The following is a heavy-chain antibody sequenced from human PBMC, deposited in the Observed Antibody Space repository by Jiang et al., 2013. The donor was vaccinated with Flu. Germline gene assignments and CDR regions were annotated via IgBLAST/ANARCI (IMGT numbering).Heavy chain of an antibody. CDR1: GYSFTSYW. D-gene: IGHD2/OR15-2a*01. CDR2: IDPSDSYT. Sequence: GAEVKKPGESLRISCKGSGYSFTSYWISWVRQMPGKGLEWMGRIDPSDSYTNYSPSFQGHVTISADKSISTAYLQWSSLKASDTAMYYCARHLVGAPMIMPEYGLPNAFDIWGQGTMVTVSS. CDR3: ARHLVGAPMIMPEYGLPNAFDI. V-gene: IGHV5-10-1*01. J-gene: IGHJ3*02.